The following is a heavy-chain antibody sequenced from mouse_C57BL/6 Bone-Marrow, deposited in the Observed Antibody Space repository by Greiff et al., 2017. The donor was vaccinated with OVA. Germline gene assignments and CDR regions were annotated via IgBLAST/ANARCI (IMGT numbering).Heavy chain of an antibody. CDR1: GYTFTSYG. V-gene: IGHV1-81*01. CDR2: IYPRSGNT. D-gene: IGHD2-4*01. J-gene: IGHJ2*01. CDR3: ALYDYDGYFDY. Sequence: QVQLQQSGAELARPGASVKLSCKASGYTFTSYGISWVKQRTGQGLEWIVEIYPRSGNTYYNEKFKGKATLTADKSSSTAYMELRSLTSEDSAVYFCALYDYDGYFDYWGQGTTLTVSS.